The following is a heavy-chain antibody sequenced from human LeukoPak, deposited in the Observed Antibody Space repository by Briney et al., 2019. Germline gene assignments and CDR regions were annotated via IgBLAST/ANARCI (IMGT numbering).Heavy chain of an antibody. D-gene: IGHD4-23*01. CDR1: GFTFSDYY. CDR3: ARDSMVTYGSHAFDI. CDR2: IYYSGST. J-gene: IGHJ3*02. V-gene: IGHV4-38-2*02. Sequence: PGGSLRLSCAASGFTFSDYYMSWIRQPPGKGLEWIGSIYYSGSTYYNPSLKSRVTISVDTSKNQFSLKLSSVTAADTAVYYCARDSMVTYGSHAFDIWGQGTMVTVSS.